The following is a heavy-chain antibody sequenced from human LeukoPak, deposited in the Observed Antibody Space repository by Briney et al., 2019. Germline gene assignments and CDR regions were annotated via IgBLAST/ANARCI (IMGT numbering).Heavy chain of an antibody. CDR2: IKQDGSEK. CDR3: ARGGGFDSRGFDY. V-gene: IGHV3-7*01. CDR1: GFTFSNYW. D-gene: IGHD3-9*01. J-gene: IGHJ4*02. Sequence: GGSLRLSCAVSGFTFSNYWMTWVRQAPGKGLEWVANIKQDGSEKYYVDSVKGRFTISRDNAKNSLYLQMNSLRAEDTAVYYCARGGGFDSRGFDYWGQGTLVTVSS.